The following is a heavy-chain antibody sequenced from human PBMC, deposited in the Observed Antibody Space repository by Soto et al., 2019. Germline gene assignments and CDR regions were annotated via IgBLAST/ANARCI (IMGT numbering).Heavy chain of an antibody. D-gene: IGHD5-12*01. CDR3: ARQDGYNIFDY. CDR1: GFTFSSYG. Sequence: QLGGSLRLSCAASGFTFSSYGMHWVRQAPGKGLEWVAVIWYDGSNKYYADSVKGRFTISRDNSKNTLYLQMNSLRAEDTAVYYCARQDGYNIFDYWGQGTLVTVSS. V-gene: IGHV3-33*01. CDR2: IWYDGSNK. J-gene: IGHJ4*02.